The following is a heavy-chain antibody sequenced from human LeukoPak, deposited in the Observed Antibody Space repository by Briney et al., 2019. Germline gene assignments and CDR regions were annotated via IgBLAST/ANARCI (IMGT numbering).Heavy chain of an antibody. V-gene: IGHV3-7*01. J-gene: IGHJ4*02. CDR3: VSTTRSYVQDY. CDR1: GFSFSDYN. D-gene: IGHD2/OR15-2a*01. Sequence: GGSLRLSCAASGFSFSDYNMNWVRQAPGKGLEWVANINQDGSDKQYVDSMKGRFTISRDNAKNSVFLQMDGLRVEDTAVYYCVSTTRSYVQDYWGQGTLVTVSS. CDR2: INQDGSDK.